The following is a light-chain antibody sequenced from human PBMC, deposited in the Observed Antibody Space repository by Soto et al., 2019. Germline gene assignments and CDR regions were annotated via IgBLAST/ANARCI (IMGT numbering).Light chain of an antibody. J-gene: IGKJ4*01. CDR2: GAS. CDR3: HQYGSSPLT. CDR1: QSVSSSY. V-gene: IGKV3-20*01. Sequence: EIVLTQSPGTLSLSPGERATLSCRASQSVSSSYLAWYQQKPGQAPRLLIYGASSRATGIPDRFSGSGSGRYFTLTISRLEPEDFAVYYCHQYGSSPLTFGGGTKVEIK.